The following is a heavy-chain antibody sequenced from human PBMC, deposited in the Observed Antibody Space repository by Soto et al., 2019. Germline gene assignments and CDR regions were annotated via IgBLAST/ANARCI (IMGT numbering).Heavy chain of an antibody. V-gene: IGHV3-21*01. CDR2: ISSSSSYI. J-gene: IGHJ4*02. CDR1: GFTFSSDS. Sequence: GGSLRLSCAASGFTFSSDSMNWVRQAPGKGLEWVSSISSSSSYIYHADSVKGRFTISRDNAKNSLYLQLNSLRAEDTAVYYCARDRPHRPIAVTLPTYLGYWGPGTXVNVSS. CDR3: ARDRPHRPIAVTLPTYLGY. D-gene: IGHD1-26*01.